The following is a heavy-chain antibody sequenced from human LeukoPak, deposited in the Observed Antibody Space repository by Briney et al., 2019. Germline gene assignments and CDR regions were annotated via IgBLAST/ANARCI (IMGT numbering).Heavy chain of an antibody. V-gene: IGHV3-53*01. CDR2: IYSGGST. CDR1: GFTVSSNY. J-gene: IGHJ5*02. D-gene: IGHD6-19*01. CDR3: ARVERQWLVHNWFDP. Sequence: PGGSLRLSCAASGFTVSSNYMSWVRQAPGKGLEWVSVIYSGGSTYYADSVKGRFTISRDNSKNTLYLQMNSLRAEDTAVYYCARVERQWLVHNWFDPWGQGTLVTVSS.